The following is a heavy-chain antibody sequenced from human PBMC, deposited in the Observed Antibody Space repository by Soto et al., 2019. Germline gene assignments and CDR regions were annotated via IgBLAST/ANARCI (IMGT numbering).Heavy chain of an antibody. Sequence: PSETLSLTCTVSGGSISSYYWSWIRQPPGKGLEWIGYISYSGSTNYNPSLKSRVTISVDTSKNQFSLKLSSVTAADTAVYYCAKGRGYCSSTSCYVGSDYWGQGTLVTVSS. J-gene: IGHJ4*02. CDR3: AKGRGYCSSTSCYVGSDY. CDR1: GGSISSYY. CDR2: ISYSGST. V-gene: IGHV4-59*08. D-gene: IGHD2-2*01.